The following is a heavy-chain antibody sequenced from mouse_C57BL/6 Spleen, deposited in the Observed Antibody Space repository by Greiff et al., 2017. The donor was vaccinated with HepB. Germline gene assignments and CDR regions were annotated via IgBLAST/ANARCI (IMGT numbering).Heavy chain of an antibody. CDR3: ARHGSSYEYFDV. CDR1: GYTFTSYW. CDR2: IHPNSGST. J-gene: IGHJ1*03. Sequence: QVQLQPPGAELVKPGASVKLSCKASGYTFTSYWMHWVKQRPGQGLEWIGMIHPNSGSTNYNEKFKSKATLTVDKSSSTAYMQLSSLTSEDSAVYYCARHGSSYEYFDVWGTGTTVTVSS. V-gene: IGHV1-64*01. D-gene: IGHD1-1*01.